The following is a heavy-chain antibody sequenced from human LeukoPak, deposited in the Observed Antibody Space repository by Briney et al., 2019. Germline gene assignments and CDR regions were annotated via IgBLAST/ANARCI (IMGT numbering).Heavy chain of an antibody. V-gene: IGHV3-48*03. CDR1: GFTFSSYE. Sequence: PGGSLRLSCAASGFTFSSYEMNWVRQAPAKGLEWVSYIGGGGSTIYYADSVKGRFTISRDDAKNSLYLQMNSLRAEDTAVYYCAREDIRLDYFDYWGQGTLVTVSS. D-gene: IGHD6-19*01. CDR3: AREDIRLDYFDY. CDR2: IGGGGSTI. J-gene: IGHJ4*02.